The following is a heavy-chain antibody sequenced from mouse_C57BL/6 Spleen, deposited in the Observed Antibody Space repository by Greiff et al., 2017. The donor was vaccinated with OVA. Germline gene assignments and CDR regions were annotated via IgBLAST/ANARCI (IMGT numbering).Heavy chain of an antibody. CDR3: TRGPNLAWFAY. Sequence: QVQLQQSGAELVRPGASVTLSCKASGYTFTDYEMHWVKQTPVHGLEWIGAIDPETGGTAYNQKFKGKAIQTADKSSSTAYMELRSLTSEDSAVYYGTRGPNLAWFAYWGQGTLVTVSA. CDR1: GYTFTDYE. CDR2: IDPETGGT. D-gene: IGHD4-1*01. J-gene: IGHJ3*01. V-gene: IGHV1-15*01.